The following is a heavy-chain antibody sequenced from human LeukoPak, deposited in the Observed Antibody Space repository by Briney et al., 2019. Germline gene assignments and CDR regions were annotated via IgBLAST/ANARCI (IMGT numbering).Heavy chain of an antibody. D-gene: IGHD3-22*01. CDR3: ARRRITMIVVVRDDAFDI. CDR2: ISAYNGNT. CDR1: GYTFTSYG. Sequence: ASVKVSCKASGYTFTSYGISWVRQAPGQGLEWMGWISAYNGNTNYAQKLQGRVTITTDTYTSTAYMELRSLRSDDTAVYYCARRRITMIVVVRDDAFDIWGQGTMVTVSS. V-gene: IGHV1-18*01. J-gene: IGHJ3*02.